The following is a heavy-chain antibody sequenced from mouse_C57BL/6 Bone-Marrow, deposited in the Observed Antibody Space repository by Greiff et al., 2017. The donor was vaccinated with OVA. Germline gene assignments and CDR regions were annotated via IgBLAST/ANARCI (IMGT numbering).Heavy chain of an antibody. V-gene: IGHV1-54*01. CDR1: GYAFTNYL. CDR3: ATAQAVAY. CDR2: INPGSGGT. D-gene: IGHD3-2*02. J-gene: IGHJ3*01. Sequence: QVQLQQSGAELVRPGTSVKVSCKASGYAFTNYLIEWVKQRPGPGLEWIGVINPGSGGTNYNEKFKGKATLTADKSSSTAYMQLSSLASEASAVCCCATAQAVAYWGQGTLVTVSA.